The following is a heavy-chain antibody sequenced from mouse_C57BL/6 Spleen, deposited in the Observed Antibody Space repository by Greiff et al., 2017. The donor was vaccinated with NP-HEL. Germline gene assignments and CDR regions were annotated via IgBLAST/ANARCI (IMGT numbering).Heavy chain of an antibody. V-gene: IGHV5-16*01. J-gene: IGHJ2*01. CDR3: ARADYSNSLDY. D-gene: IGHD2-5*01. CDR2: INYDGSST. Sequence: EVKVEESEGGLVQPGSSMKLSCTASGFTFSDYYMAWVRQVPEKGLEWVANINYDGSSTYYLDSLKSRFIISRDNAKNILYLQMSSLKSEDTATYYCARADYSNSLDYWGHGTPLTVSS. CDR1: GFTFSDYY.